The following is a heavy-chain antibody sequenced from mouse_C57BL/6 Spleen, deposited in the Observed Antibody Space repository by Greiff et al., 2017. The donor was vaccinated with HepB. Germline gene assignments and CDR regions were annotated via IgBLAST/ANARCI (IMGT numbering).Heavy chain of an antibody. CDR2: IDPSDSYT. CDR3: ARGGLAFDY. J-gene: IGHJ2*01. CDR1: GYTFTSYW. Sequence: QVQLQQSGAELVMPGASVKLSCKASGYTFTSYWMHWVKQRPGQGLEWIGEIDPSDSYTNYNQKFKGKSTLTVDKSSSTAYMQLSSLTSEDSAVYYCARGGLAFDYWGQGTTLTVSS. V-gene: IGHV1-69*01.